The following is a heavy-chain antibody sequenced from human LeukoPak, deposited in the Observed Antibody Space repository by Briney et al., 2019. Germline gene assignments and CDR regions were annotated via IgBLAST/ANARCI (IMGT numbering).Heavy chain of an antibody. CDR1: GFSLSTSGVG. CDR3: AHTKAIRYFDWSVNADAFDF. V-gene: IGHV2-5*02. J-gene: IGHJ3*01. CDR2: IYWDDGK. D-gene: IGHD3-9*01. Sequence: ESGPTLVNPTQTLTLTCTFSGFSLSTSGVGVGWIRQPPGKALEWLALIYWDDGKRYSPSLNSRLTITKDTSKNQVVLTLTKMDPVDTATYFCAHTKAIRYFDWSVNADAFDFWGQGTRVTVSS.